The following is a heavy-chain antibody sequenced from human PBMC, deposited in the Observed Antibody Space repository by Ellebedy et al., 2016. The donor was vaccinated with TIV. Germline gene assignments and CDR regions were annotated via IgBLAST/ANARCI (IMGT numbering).Heavy chain of an antibody. CDR2: FDPADGEA. J-gene: IGHJ4*02. V-gene: IGHV1-24*01. CDR3: AADSYMAEADYDY. Sequence: ASVKVSCXVSGYDLTEVSVHWVRQASGKGLEWMGGFDPADGEAIYAQKFQGRVTMTEDTSTATAYMELSSLRSEDTAVYYCAADSYMAEADYDYWGQGTLVTVSS. CDR1: GYDLTEVS. D-gene: IGHD6-13*01.